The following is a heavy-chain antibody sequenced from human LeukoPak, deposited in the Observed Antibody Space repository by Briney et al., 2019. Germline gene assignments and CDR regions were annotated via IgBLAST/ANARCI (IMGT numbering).Heavy chain of an antibody. CDR2: ISGSGGST. V-gene: IGHV3-23*01. D-gene: IGHD3-22*01. CDR3: AKRTPYSSGSYYFDY. CDR1: GFTFSSYA. J-gene: IGHJ4*02. Sequence: PGGSLRLSCAASGFTFSSYAMSWVRQAPGKGLEWVSVISGSGGSTYYADSVKGRLTISRDNSQNTLYLQMNSLRAEDTAVYYCAKRTPYSSGSYYFDYWGQGTLVTASS.